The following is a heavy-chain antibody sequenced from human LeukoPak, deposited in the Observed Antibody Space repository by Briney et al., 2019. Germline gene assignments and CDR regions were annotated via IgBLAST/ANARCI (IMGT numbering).Heavy chain of an antibody. CDR3: AKGRIWSGHYFDY. CDR2: ICGSGGST. D-gene: IGHD3-3*01. J-gene: IGHJ4*02. Sequence: GSLRLSCAASGFTFSSYAMSWGRQAPGKGLEVVSAICGSGGSTYYADSVKGRFTISRDNSKNTLYLQMNSLRAEDTAVYYCAKGRIWSGHYFDYWGQGTLVTVSS. CDR1: GFTFSSYA. V-gene: IGHV3-23*01.